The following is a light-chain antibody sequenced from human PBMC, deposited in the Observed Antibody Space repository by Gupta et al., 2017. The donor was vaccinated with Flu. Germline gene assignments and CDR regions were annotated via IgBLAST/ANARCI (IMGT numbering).Light chain of an antibody. J-gene: IGKJ4*01. Sequence: IAMIQSPAPLSVSPGERATLSCRASQSVSSNLAWYQQKPGQAPRLLIYGASTRATGIPARFSGSGSGTEFTLTISSLQSEDFAVYYCQQYNNWPPLTFGGGTKVEIK. CDR2: GAS. CDR1: QSVSSN. V-gene: IGKV3-15*01. CDR3: QQYNNWPPLT.